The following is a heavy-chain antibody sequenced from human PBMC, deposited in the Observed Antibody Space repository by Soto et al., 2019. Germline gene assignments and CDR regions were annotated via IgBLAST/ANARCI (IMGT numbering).Heavy chain of an antibody. CDR2: IIPIFGTA. J-gene: IGHJ5*02. CDR3: ARPLTYYYDSSGYKIDNWFDP. V-gene: IGHV1-69*13. Sequence: SVKVSCKASGGTFSSYAISWVRQAPGQGLEWMGGIIPIFGTANYAQKFQGRVTITADESTSTAYMELSSLRSEDTAVYYCARPLTYYYDSSGYKIDNWFDPWGQGTLVTVSS. D-gene: IGHD3-22*01. CDR1: GGTFSSYA.